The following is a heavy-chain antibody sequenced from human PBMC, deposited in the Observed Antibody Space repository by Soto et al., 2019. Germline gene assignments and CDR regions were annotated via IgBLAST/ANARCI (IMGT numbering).Heavy chain of an antibody. J-gene: IGHJ3*02. V-gene: IGHV4-34*01. CDR2: INHSGST. CDR3: ARVFRDNRDDAFDI. Sequence: SETLSLTCAVYGGSFSGYYWSWIRQPPGKGLEWIGEINHSGSTNYNPSLKSRFTISVDTSKNQFSLKLSSVTAADTAVYYCARVFRDNRDDAFDIWGQGTMVTVSS. CDR1: GGSFSGYY. D-gene: IGHD1-20*01.